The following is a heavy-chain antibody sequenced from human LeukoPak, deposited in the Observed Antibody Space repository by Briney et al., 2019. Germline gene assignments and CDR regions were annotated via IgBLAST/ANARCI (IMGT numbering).Heavy chain of an antibody. CDR1: GFTFSSYG. D-gene: IGHD4-17*01. CDR2: IWYDGSNK. J-gene: IGHJ4*02. CDR3: ARDQNEGYGDYFYYFDY. Sequence: GGSLRLSCAASGFTFSSYGMHWVRQAPGKGLGWVAVIWYDGSNKYYVDSVKGRFTISRDNSKNTLYLQMNSLRAEDTAVYYCARDQNEGYGDYFYYFDYWGQGTLVTVSS. V-gene: IGHV3-33*01.